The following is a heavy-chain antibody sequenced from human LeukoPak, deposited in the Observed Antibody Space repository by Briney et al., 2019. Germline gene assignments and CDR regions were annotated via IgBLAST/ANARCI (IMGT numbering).Heavy chain of an antibody. Sequence: PGGSLRLSCAASGFTFSSYAMSWVRQAPGKGLEWVSAISGSGSDTYYADSVKGRFVISRDNSKNTLYLQMTSLRAEDTALYYCAKCAREDWLPIDYWGQGILATVS. CDR2: ISGSGSDT. J-gene: IGHJ4*02. CDR3: AKCAREDWLPIDY. V-gene: IGHV3-23*01. D-gene: IGHD3-9*01. CDR1: GFTFSSYA.